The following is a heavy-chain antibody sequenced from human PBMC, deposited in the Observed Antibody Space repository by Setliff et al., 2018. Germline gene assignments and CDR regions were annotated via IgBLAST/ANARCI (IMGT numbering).Heavy chain of an antibody. D-gene: IGHD2-2*01. V-gene: IGHV4-34*01. CDR2: INHRGST. CDR3: ARGRMRGSCSGPSCTYDPFDI. CDR1: GDSFSDYY. J-gene: IGHJ3*02. Sequence: LSLTCAVYGDSFSDYYWSWIRQPPGKGLEWIEEINHRGSTNYSPSLRSRVTMSVDSSKKQLSLKLTTVTAADTAVYYCARGRMRGSCSGPSCTYDPFDIWGQGTPVTVS.